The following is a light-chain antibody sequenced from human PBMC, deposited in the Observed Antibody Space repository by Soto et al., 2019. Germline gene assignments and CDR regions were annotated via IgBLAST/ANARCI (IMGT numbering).Light chain of an antibody. J-gene: IGLJ1*01. CDR1: SSDVGGYHY. Sequence: QSALTQPASVSGSPGQSITSSCTGTSSDVGGYHYVSWYQHHPGKAPKLMIYDVSNRPSGVSNRFSGSKSGNTASLTISGLQAEDEADYYCTSYTITSTYVFGTGTKVTVL. CDR2: DVS. CDR3: TSYTITSTYV. V-gene: IGLV2-14*03.